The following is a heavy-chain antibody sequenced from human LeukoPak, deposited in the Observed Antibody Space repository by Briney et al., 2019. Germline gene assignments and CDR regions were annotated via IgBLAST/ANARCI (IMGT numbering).Heavy chain of an antibody. CDR2: IYHSGRT. V-gene: IGHV4-38-2*02. Sequence: SETLSLTCTVSGYSISSGYYWGWIRQPPGKGLEWIGSIYHSGRTYYNPSLKSRVTISVDTSKNQFSLKLSSVTAADTAVYYCATEIQNIAGRVYWGQGTLVTVSS. CDR1: GYSISSGYY. D-gene: IGHD6-6*01. J-gene: IGHJ4*02. CDR3: ATEIQNIAGRVY.